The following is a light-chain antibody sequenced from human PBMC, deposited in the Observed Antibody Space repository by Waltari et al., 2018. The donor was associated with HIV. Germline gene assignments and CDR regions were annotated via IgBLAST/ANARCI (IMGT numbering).Light chain of an antibody. J-gene: IGLJ2*01. CDR3: QSYHRVNHVV. Sequence: FLLTQSHSVMESPGKTAPIPSTDSGCNTASNYASSYHHPPGSPRTPLSSGQRPRPSCAPTPVIYGDRQTPSGVPYRFSGSSDRPSNSASLTLSGLKTEDEADYYCQSYHRVNHVVFGGGTRLTVL. V-gene: IGLV6-57*02. CDR2: GDR. CDR1: GCNTASNY.